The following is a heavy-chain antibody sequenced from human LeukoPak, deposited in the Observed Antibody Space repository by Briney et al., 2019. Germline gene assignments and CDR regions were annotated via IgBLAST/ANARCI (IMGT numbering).Heavy chain of an antibody. CDR3: AKRSVAGKKAFDY. J-gene: IGHJ4*02. V-gene: IGHV3-23*01. CDR1: GFTFGSYA. Sequence: GGSLRLSCAASGFTFGSYAMSWVRQAPGKGLEWVSTITGTSGITYYADSVKGRFTISRDNSKNTLYLQMNSLRAEDTAVYYCAKRSVAGKKAFDYWGQGTLVTVSS. CDR2: ITGTSGIT. D-gene: IGHD6-19*01.